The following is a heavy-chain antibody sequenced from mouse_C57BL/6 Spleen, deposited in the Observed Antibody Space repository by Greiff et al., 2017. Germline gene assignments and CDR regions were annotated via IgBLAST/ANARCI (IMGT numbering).Heavy chain of an antibody. D-gene: IGHD1-1*01. CDR2: ISYSGST. CDR1: GYSITSGYD. J-gene: IGHJ4*01. Sequence: LQQSGPGMVKPSQSLSLTCTVTGYSITSGYDWHWIRHFPGNKLEWMGYISYSGSTNYNPSLKSRISITHDTSKNHFFLKLNSVTTEDTATYYCARGGSSGDDAMDYWGQGTSVTVSS. V-gene: IGHV3-1*01. CDR3: ARGGSSGDDAMDY.